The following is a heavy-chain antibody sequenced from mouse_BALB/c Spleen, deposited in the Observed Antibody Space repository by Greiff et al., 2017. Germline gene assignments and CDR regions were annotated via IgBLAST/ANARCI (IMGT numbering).Heavy chain of an antibody. Sequence: EVQGVESGGGLVKPGGSLKLSCAASGFAFSSYDMSWVRQTPEKRLEWVAYISSGGGSTYYPDTVKGRFTISRDNAKNTLYLQMSSLKSEDTAMYYCAREVLRLDYWGQGTSVTVSS. CDR1: GFAFSSYD. V-gene: IGHV5-12-1*01. D-gene: IGHD1-1*01. CDR2: ISSGGGST. CDR3: AREVLRLDY. J-gene: IGHJ4*01.